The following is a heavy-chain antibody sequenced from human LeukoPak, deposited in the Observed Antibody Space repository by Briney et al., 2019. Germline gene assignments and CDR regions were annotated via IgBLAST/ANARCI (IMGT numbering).Heavy chain of an antibody. J-gene: IGHJ5*02. Sequence: GGFLSLSCAASGFTFSNYAMSWVRQAPGKGLEWVSAISATGGATYYADSVKGRFTMSRDNSMNTLYLQMNNLRAGDTALYYCAREPMSTGWFDPWGQGTLDTVSS. V-gene: IGHV3-23*01. D-gene: IGHD3-10*02. CDR1: GFTFSNYA. CDR3: AREPMSTGWFDP. CDR2: ISATGGAT.